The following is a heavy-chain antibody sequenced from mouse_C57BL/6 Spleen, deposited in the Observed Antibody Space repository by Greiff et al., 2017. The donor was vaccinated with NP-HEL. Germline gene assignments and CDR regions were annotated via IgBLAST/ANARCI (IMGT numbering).Heavy chain of an antibody. J-gene: IGHJ3*01. V-gene: IGHV1-55*01. Sequence: QVQLQQPGAELVKPGASVKMSCKASGYTFTSYWITWVKQRPGQGLEWIGDIYPGSGSTNYNEKFKSKATLTVDTSSSTAYMQLSSLTSEDSAVYYCARSGYSNPGGFAYWGQGTLVTVSA. D-gene: IGHD2-5*01. CDR1: GYTFTSYW. CDR3: ARSGYSNPGGFAY. CDR2: IYPGSGST.